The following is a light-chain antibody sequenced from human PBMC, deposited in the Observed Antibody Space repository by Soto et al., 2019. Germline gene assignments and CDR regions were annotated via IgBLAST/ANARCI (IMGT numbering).Light chain of an antibody. CDR3: CSYAGSSTSLDV. CDR2: EGS. V-gene: IGLV2-23*01. J-gene: IGLJ1*01. CDR1: SSDVGSYNL. Sequence: QSALTQPASVSGSPGQSITISCTGTSSDVGSYNLVSWYQQHPGKAPKLMIYEGSKRPSGVTNRFSGSKSGNTASLTISGVQAEDDADYYCCSYAGSSTSLDVFGTGTKLTVL.